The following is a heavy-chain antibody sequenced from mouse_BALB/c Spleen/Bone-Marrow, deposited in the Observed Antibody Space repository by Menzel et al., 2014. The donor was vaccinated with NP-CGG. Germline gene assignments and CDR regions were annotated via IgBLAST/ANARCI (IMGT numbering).Heavy chain of an antibody. J-gene: IGHJ3*01. CDR1: GFTFSSYG. Sequence: EVMLVESGGGLVQPGGSLKLSCAASGFTFSSYGMSWVRQTPDKRLEFVATINTNGGDTYYPDSVKGRFTISRDNAKNTLYLQMSSLKSEDTAMYYCARGGDYVSWFAYWGQGTLVTVSA. CDR3: ARGGDYVSWFAY. D-gene: IGHD2-4*01. V-gene: IGHV5-6-3*01. CDR2: INTNGGDT.